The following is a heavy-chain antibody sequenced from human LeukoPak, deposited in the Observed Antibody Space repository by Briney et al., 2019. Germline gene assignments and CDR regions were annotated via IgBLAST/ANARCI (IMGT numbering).Heavy chain of an antibody. V-gene: IGHV4-59*08. CDR1: GGSISSYY. CDR3: ARSSLMVGATLFDY. J-gene: IGHJ4*02. Sequence: SETLSLTCTVSGGSISSYYWSWIRQPPGKGLEWIGYIYYSGSTNYNPSLKSRVTISVDTSKNQFSLKLSSVTDADTAVYYCARSSLMVGATLFDYWGQGTLVTVSS. CDR2: IYYSGST. D-gene: IGHD1-26*01.